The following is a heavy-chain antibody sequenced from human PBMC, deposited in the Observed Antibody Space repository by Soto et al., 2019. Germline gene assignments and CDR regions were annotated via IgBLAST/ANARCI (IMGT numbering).Heavy chain of an antibody. Sequence: SETLSLTCAVSVVSISSGFYSWSWMGQPPGQGLEWIGYIYNSGNTYYNPSLMSRVTISVDRSQNHFSLKLTSVTAADTAVYYCARGSDGVWNWFDPWGQGTQVTVSS. V-gene: IGHV4-30-2*01. D-gene: IGHD2-21*02. CDR3: ARGSDGVWNWFDP. J-gene: IGHJ5*02. CDR2: IYNSGNT. CDR1: VVSISSGFYS.